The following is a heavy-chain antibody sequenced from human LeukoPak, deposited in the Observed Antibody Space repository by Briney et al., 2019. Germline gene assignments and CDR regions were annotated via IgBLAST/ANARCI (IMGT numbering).Heavy chain of an antibody. D-gene: IGHD3-22*01. V-gene: IGHV1-46*01. CDR1: GYTFTSHF. J-gene: IGHJ4*02. CDR2: INPSGGST. CDR3: ARDRADSSGYYYVPTD. Sequence: ASVKVSCKASGYTFTSHFMHWVRQAPGQGLEWMGIINPSGGSTRYAQRFQGRVTMTRDMSTSTVYMELSSLRSEDTAVYYCARDRADSSGYYYVPTDWDQGTLVTVSS.